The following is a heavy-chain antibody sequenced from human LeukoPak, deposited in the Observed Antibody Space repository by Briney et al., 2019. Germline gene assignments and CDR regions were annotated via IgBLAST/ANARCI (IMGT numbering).Heavy chain of an antibody. CDR1: GFTVSSNY. CDR3: ARRDGKNFYFDY. Sequence: GGSLRLSCAASGFTVSSNYMSWVRQAPGKGLEWVSFICSGGNTYYTDSVKGRFTISRDNTKNTLYLQMNSLRAEDTAVYYCARRDGKNFYFDYWGQGTLVTVSS. D-gene: IGHD5-24*01. CDR2: ICSGGNT. J-gene: IGHJ4*02. V-gene: IGHV3-53*01.